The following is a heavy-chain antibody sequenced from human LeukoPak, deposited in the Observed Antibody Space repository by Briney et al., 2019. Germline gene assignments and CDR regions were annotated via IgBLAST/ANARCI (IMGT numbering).Heavy chain of an antibody. CDR3: ARDLMTTVTTVDY. CDR2: ISSSSSYI. V-gene: IGHV3-21*01. D-gene: IGHD4-17*01. J-gene: IGHJ4*02. Sequence: KPGGSLRLSCAASGFTFSSYSMNWVRQAPGKGLEWVSSISSSSSYIYYADSVKGRFTISRDNAKNSLYLQMNSLRAEDTAVYYCARDLMTTVTTVDYWGQGTLVTVSS. CDR1: GFTFSSYS.